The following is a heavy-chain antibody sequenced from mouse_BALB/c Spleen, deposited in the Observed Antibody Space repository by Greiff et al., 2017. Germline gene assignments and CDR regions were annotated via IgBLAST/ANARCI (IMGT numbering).Heavy chain of an antibody. CDR3: ARDSITTATNAY. J-gene: IGHJ3*01. V-gene: IGHV2-9*02. CDR1: GFSLTSYG. D-gene: IGHD1-2*01. CDR2: IWAGGST. Sequence: VMLVESGPGLVAPSQSLSITCTVSGFSLTSYGVHWVRQPPGKGLEWLGVIWAGGSTNYNSALMSRLSISKDNSKSQVFLKMNSLQTDDTAMYYCARDSITTATNAYWGQGTLVTVSA.